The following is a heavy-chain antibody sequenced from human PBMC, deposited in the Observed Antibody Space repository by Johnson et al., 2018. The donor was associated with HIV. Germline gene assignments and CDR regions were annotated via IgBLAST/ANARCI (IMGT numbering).Heavy chain of an antibody. CDR1: GFIFEDYG. D-gene: IGHD3-16*01. J-gene: IGHJ3*02. Sequence: VQLVESGGGLVQPGGSLRLSCATSGFIFEDYGMSWVRQLPGKGLEWVSGVNWNGGTTGYADSVKGRLTISRDNAKSTLYLQMNSLRAGDTAVYYCARGTEFGGWINAFDIWGQGTMVTVSS. CDR2: VNWNGGTT. V-gene: IGHV3-20*04. CDR3: ARGTEFGGWINAFDI.